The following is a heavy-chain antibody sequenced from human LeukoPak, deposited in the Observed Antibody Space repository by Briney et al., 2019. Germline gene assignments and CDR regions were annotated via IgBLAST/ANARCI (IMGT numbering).Heavy chain of an antibody. Sequence: SETLSLTCTVSGGSISGYYWSWIRQPPGKGLEWIGYIYYSGSTNYNPSLKSRVTISVDTSKNQFSLKPSSVTAADTAVYYCARHPSTGSRIFDYWGQGTLVTVSS. CDR2: IYYSGST. J-gene: IGHJ4*02. V-gene: IGHV4-59*08. CDR1: GGSISGYY. D-gene: IGHD1-1*01. CDR3: ARHPSTGSRIFDY.